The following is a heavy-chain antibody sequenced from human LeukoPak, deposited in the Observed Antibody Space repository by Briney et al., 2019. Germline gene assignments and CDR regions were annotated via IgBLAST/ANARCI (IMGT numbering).Heavy chain of an antibody. CDR2: IWYDGSNK. V-gene: IGHV3-33*01. D-gene: IGHD2/OR15-2a*01. CDR3: ARDQAENPLDY. J-gene: IGHJ4*02. Sequence: GRSLRLSCAASGFTFSSYGMHWVRQAPGKGLEWVSVIWYDGSNKFYADSVKGRFTISRDNSKNTLYLQMNSLRAEDTTVYYCARDQAENPLDYWGQGTLVTVSS. CDR1: GFTFSSYG.